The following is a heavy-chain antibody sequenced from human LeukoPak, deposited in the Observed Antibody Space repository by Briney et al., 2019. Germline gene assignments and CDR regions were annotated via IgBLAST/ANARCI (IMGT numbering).Heavy chain of an antibody. J-gene: IGHJ4*02. V-gene: IGHV3-21*01. CDR2: IISSSRYI. CDR3: ARGQLELSYFDY. CDR1: GFTFSSYS. Sequence: PGESLKISCAASGFTFSSYSMNWARQAPGKGLEWVSSIISSSRYIYYADSVKGRFTISRYNAKNLLYLQVNGLTAEDTAVYSCARGQLELSYFDYWGQGTMVTVSS. D-gene: IGHD1-26*01.